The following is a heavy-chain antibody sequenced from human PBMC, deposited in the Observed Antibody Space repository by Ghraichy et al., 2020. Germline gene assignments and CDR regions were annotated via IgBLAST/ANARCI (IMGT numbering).Heavy chain of an antibody. J-gene: IGHJ6*02. CDR1: GGSFSGYY. CDR3: ASRYGDYVPYYYYGMDV. Sequence: SETLSLTCAVYGGSFSGYYWSWIRQPPGKGLEWIGEINHSGSTNYNPSLKSRVTISVDTSKNQFSLKLSSVTAADTAVYYCASRYGDYVPYYYYGMDVWGQGTTVTVSS. D-gene: IGHD4-17*01. CDR2: INHSGST. V-gene: IGHV4-34*01.